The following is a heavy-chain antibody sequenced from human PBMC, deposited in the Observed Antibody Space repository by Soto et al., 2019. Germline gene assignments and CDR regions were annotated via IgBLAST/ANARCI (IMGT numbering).Heavy chain of an antibody. CDR1: GFTFSTSC. Sequence: GGSLRLSCAASGFTFSTSCIHWVRQAPCKGLEWVAMISYDGGNKYYTASVKGRFTISRDNSKNTLYLEMNSLRDEDTAVYYCGKDRERLWLVRYSGMGVGGQGPKVRVSS. J-gene: IGHJ6*01. CDR2: ISYDGGNK. V-gene: IGHV3-30*18. CDR3: GKDRERLWLVRYSGMGV. D-gene: IGHD5-18*01.